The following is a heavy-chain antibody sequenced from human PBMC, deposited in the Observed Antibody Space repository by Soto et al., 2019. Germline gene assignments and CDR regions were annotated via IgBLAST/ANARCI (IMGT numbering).Heavy chain of an antibody. CDR2: IHPGDSDT. CDR3: ARKDGSALFFCDF. Sequence: GESLKISFQGSGYNFIYWIAGVRQMPGRGLEWMGVIHPGDSDTRYSPSFQGQVTISADTSTSTAYLQWTSLKASDTAIYYCARKDGSALFFCDFWGLGTLVTVSS. J-gene: IGHJ4*02. D-gene: IGHD6-19*01. V-gene: IGHV5-51*01. CDR1: GYNFIYW.